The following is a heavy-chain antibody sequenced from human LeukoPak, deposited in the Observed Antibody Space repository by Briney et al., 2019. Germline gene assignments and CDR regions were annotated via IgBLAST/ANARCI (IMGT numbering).Heavy chain of an antibody. Sequence: SETQSLTCTVSGGSISSYYWSWIRQPAGKGLEWIGRIYTSGSTNYNPSLKSRVTMSVDTSKNQFSLKLSSVTAADTAVYYCARDLRYYGSGSYTYYYYYYMDVWGKGTTVTVSS. CDR3: ARDLRYYGSGSYTYYYYYYMDV. D-gene: IGHD3-10*01. CDR2: IYTSGST. CDR1: GGSISSYY. V-gene: IGHV4-4*07. J-gene: IGHJ6*03.